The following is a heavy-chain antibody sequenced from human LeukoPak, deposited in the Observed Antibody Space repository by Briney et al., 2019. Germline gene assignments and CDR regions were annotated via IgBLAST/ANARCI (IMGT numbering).Heavy chain of an antibody. J-gene: IGHJ4*02. CDR2: ISSSGSTI. Sequence: WGSLRLSCAASGFTFSSYEMNWVRQAPGKGLEWVSYISSSGSTIYYADSVKGRFTISRDNAKNSLYLQMNSLRAEDTAVYYCARDLGQFDYWGQGTLATVSS. CDR1: GFTFSSYE. V-gene: IGHV3-48*03. CDR3: ARDLGQFDY.